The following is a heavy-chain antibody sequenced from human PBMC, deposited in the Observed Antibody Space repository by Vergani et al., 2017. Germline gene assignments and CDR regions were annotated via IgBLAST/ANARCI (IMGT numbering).Heavy chain of an antibody. D-gene: IGHD2-2*01. CDR3: ATSSTAYYYYYYYMDV. J-gene: IGHJ6*03. V-gene: IGHV5-51*01. CDR2: GYARDSIT. CDR1: GYTFTDYW. Sequence: EVQLVQSGAEVKKPGESLKISCEGSGYTFTDYWVGWVRQKPGKGLEWMGVGYARDSITRYSRSFEGQVTISADKSINTAYLEWDSLRASDSAMYYCATSSTAYYYYYYYMDVWGKGTTVTVSS.